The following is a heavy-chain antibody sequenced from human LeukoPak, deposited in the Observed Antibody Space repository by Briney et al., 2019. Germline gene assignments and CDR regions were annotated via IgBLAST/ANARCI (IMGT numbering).Heavy chain of an antibody. CDR3: ARQGGYSSSPDY. J-gene: IGHJ4*02. CDR2: IYYSGST. D-gene: IGHD6-13*01. V-gene: IGHV4-59*08. CDR1: GGSISSYY. Sequence: SETLSLTCTVSGGSISSYYWNWIRQPPGKGLEWIGYIYYSGSTNYNPSLKSRVAISVDASKNQFSLKLSSVTAADTAIYYCARQGGYSSSPDYWGQGTLVTVSS.